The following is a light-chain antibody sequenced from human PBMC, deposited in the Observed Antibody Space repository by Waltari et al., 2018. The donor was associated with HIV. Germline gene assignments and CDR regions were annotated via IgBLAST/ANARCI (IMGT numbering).Light chain of an antibody. V-gene: IGLV1-40*01. CDR2: GNK. J-gene: IGLJ2*01. Sequence: QSVLTPPPSVSGAPGQRVTISCTGGSSNIGADYDVHWYQQIPGTAPKLLISGNKNRPSGVPDRFSASKSGTSASLAITGLQAEDEADYFCQSYDRSLSASVVFGGGTKL. CDR3: QSYDRSLSASVV. CDR1: SSNIGADYD.